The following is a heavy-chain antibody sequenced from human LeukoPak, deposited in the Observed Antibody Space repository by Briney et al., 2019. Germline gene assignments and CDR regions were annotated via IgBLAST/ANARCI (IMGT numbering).Heavy chain of an antibody. Sequence: PGGSLRFSCAASGFTFSSYGKHWVRQAPGKGLEWVAVISYDGSNKYYADSVKGRFTISRDNSKNTLYLQMNSLRAEDTAVYYCARYYYDSSGYYEIDPWGQGTLVTVSS. V-gene: IGHV3-30*03. CDR1: GFTFSSYG. CDR2: ISYDGSNK. J-gene: IGHJ5*02. D-gene: IGHD3-22*01. CDR3: ARYYYDSSGYYEIDP.